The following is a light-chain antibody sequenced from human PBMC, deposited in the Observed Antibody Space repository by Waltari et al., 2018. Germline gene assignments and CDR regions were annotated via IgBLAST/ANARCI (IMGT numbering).Light chain of an antibody. CDR3: QQYNNWPET. V-gene: IGKV3-15*01. Sequence: DIVMTQSPATLSVSPGERATLSCRASQSIGSNLAWYQHKPGQAPRFLIYSASTRATGIPVRFSGSGSGTEFTLTISSLQSADFAVYFCQQYNNWPETFGQGTKVEIK. CDR1: QSIGSN. J-gene: IGKJ1*01. CDR2: SAS.